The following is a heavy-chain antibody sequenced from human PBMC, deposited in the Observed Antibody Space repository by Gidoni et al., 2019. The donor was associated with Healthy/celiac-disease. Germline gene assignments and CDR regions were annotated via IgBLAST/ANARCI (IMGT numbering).Heavy chain of an antibody. V-gene: IGHV4-59*01. D-gene: IGHD2-2*01. J-gene: IGHJ5*02. CDR1: GGPISSYY. CDR3: ARAAIVVVPAPWWWFDP. Sequence: QVQLQESGPGLVKPSETLSLTCTVPGGPISSYYWSWIRQPPGKGLEWIGYIYYSGSTNYNPSLKSRVTISVDTSKNQFSLKLSSVTAADTAVYYCARAAIVVVPAPWWWFDPWGQGTLVTVSS. CDR2: IYYSGST.